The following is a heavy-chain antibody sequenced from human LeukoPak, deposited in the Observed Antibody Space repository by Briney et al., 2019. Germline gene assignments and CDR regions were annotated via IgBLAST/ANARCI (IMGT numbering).Heavy chain of an antibody. Sequence: SQTLSLTCTVSGGSISSGSYYWSWIRQPAEKGLEWIGRIYTSGSTNYNPSLKSRVTIPVDTSKNQFSLKLSSVTAADTAVYYCATLNWNDVYWGQGTLVTVSS. CDR3: ATLNWNDVY. V-gene: IGHV4-61*02. J-gene: IGHJ4*02. CDR1: GGSISSGSYY. CDR2: IYTSGST. D-gene: IGHD1-1*01.